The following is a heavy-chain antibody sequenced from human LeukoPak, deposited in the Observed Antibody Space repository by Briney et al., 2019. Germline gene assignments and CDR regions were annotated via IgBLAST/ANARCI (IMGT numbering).Heavy chain of an antibody. J-gene: IGHJ3*02. V-gene: IGHV4-31*03. D-gene: IGHD7-27*01. CDR1: GGSISSGGYS. CDR3: ARWGPAFAFDI. CDR2: IYYSGST. Sequence: SQTLSLTCTVSGGSISSGGYSWSWIRQHPGKGLEWIGYIYYSGSTYYNPSLKSRVTISVDTSKNQFSLKLSSVTAADTAVYYCARWGPAFAFDIWGQGTMVTVSS.